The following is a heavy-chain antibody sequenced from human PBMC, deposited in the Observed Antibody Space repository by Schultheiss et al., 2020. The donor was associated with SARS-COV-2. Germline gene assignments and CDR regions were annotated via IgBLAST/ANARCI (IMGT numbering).Heavy chain of an antibody. CDR2: ISSSSSYI. V-gene: IGHV3-21*01. J-gene: IGHJ4*02. CDR1: GFTFSSYG. D-gene: IGHD5-12*01. Sequence: GGSLRLSCAASGFTFSSYGMHWVRQAPGKGLEWVSSISSSSSYIYYADSVKGRFTISRDNAKTSLYLQMNSLRAEDTAVYYCARGRGYSGYDYGVDYWGQGTLVTVSS. CDR3: ARGRGYSGYDYGVDY.